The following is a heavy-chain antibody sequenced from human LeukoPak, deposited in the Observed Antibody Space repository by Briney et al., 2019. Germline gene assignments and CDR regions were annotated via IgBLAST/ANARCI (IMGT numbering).Heavy chain of an antibody. J-gene: IGHJ4*02. CDR2: ISAYNGNT. Sequence: ASVKVSCKGSGYTFTSYGISWVRQAPGQGLEWTGWISAYNGNTNYAQKLQGRVTMTTDTSTSTAYMELRSLRSDDTAVYYCARDLRRGLYSGYDPAGYWGQGTLVTVSS. V-gene: IGHV1-18*01. D-gene: IGHD5-12*01. CDR1: GYTFTSYG. CDR3: ARDLRRGLYSGYDPAGY.